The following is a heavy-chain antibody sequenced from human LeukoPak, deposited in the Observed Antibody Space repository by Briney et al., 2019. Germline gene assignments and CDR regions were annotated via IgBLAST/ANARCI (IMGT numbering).Heavy chain of an antibody. CDR2: IRGSGSST. Sequence: GGSLRLSCAASGFTFSSYAMSWVRQAPGKGLEWVSAIRGSGSSTHYADSVKGRSTTSRDNSKNTLFLQMNSLRAEDTAIYYCAKYGPQDSGSSHFDYWGQGALVTVSS. CDR1: GFTFSSYA. D-gene: IGHD1-26*01. V-gene: IGHV3-23*01. CDR3: AKYGPQDSGSSHFDY. J-gene: IGHJ4*02.